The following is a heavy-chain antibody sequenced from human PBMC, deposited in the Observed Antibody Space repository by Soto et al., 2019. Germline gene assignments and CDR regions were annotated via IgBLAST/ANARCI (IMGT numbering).Heavy chain of an antibody. CDR2: ISSSSSTI. CDR3: ARDLFRPIRSYYGMDV. J-gene: IGHJ6*02. Sequence: SGGSLRLSCAASGFTFSSYSMNWVRQAPGKGLEWVSYISSSSSTIYYADSVKGRFTISRDNAKNSLYLQMNSLRDEDTAVYYCARDLFRPIRSYYGMDVWGQGTTVTVSS. D-gene: IGHD3-16*01. V-gene: IGHV3-48*02. CDR1: GFTFSSYS.